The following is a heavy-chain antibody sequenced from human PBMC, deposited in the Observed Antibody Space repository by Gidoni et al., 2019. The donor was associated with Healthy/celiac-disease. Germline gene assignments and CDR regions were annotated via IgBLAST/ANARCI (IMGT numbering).Heavy chain of an antibody. D-gene: IGHD1-26*01. CDR1: GFTFSSYG. V-gene: IGHV3-30*18. Sequence: QVQLVESGGGVVQPGRSLRLSCAASGFTFSSYGMHWVRQAPGKGLEWVAVISYDGSNKYYADSVKGRFTISRDNSKNTLYLQMNSLRAEDTAVYYCAKDGAVGATFWYFDLWGRGTLVTVSS. CDR2: ISYDGSNK. J-gene: IGHJ2*01. CDR3: AKDGAVGATFWYFDL.